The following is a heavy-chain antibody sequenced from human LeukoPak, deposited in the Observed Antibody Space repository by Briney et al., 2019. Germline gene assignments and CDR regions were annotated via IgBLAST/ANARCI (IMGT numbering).Heavy chain of an antibody. J-gene: IGHJ6*02. Sequence: SETLSLTCTVSGGSISNSYWSWVRQPPGKGLEWIGYTSYSESTNHNPSLRRRVTMSVDTPKDQFSLRLISVTAADTAVYYCARTVRGDYYGMDVWGQGTTVTVSS. CDR2: TSYSEST. V-gene: IGHV4-59*08. CDR3: ARTVRGDYYGMDV. D-gene: IGHD3-16*02. CDR1: GGSISNSY.